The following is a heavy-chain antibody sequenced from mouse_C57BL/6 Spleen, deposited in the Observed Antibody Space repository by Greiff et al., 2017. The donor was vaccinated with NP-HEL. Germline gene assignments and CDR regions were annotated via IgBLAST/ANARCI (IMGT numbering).Heavy chain of an antibody. Sequence: EVHLVESGGGLVKPGGSLKLSCAASGFTFSDYGMHWVRQAPEKGLEWVAYISSGSSTIYYADTVKGRFTISRDNAKNTLFLQMTRLRSEDTAMYYCARDGNYEFAYWGQGTLVTVSA. CDR3: ARDGNYEFAY. D-gene: IGHD2-1*01. J-gene: IGHJ3*01. CDR2: ISSGSSTI. CDR1: GFTFSDYG. V-gene: IGHV5-17*01.